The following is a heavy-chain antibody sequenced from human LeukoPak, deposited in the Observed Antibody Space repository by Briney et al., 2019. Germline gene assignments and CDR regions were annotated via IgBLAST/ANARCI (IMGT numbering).Heavy chain of an antibody. CDR1: GYTFTSYD. Sequence: ASVKVSCKASGYTFTSYDINWVRQATGQGLEWMGWMNPNSGNTGYAQKFQGRVTMTRNTSISTAYMELSGLRSEDTAVYYCARGRKSKGGAFDIWGQGTMVTVSS. CDR2: MNPNSGNT. V-gene: IGHV1-8*01. CDR3: ARGRKSKGGAFDI. J-gene: IGHJ3*02. D-gene: IGHD1-14*01.